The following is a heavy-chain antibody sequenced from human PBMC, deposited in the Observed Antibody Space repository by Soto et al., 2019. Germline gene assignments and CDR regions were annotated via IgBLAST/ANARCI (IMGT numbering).Heavy chain of an antibody. D-gene: IGHD2-2*03. Sequence: QVQLVQSGAEVKKPGASVKVSCKASGYTFTSYGISWVRQAPGQGLEWMGWISAYNGNTNYAQKLQGRVNMTTDTSTSTAYMELRSLRSDDTAVYYCARDTARRGYCSSTSCSSEFDPWGQGTLVTVSS. CDR3: ARDTARRGYCSSTSCSSEFDP. J-gene: IGHJ5*02. CDR1: GYTFTSYG. V-gene: IGHV1-18*01. CDR2: ISAYNGNT.